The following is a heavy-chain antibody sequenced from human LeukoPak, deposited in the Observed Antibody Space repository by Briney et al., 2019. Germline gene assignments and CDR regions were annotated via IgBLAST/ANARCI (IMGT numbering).Heavy chain of an antibody. Sequence: SETLSLTCTVSGGSISSGDYYWSWIRQPPGKGLPWIGYIYYSGSTYYNPSLKSRVTISVDTSKNQFSLKLSSVTAADTAVYYCARADCSSTSCYKRYADYYYGMDVWGQGTTVTVSS. D-gene: IGHD2-2*02. J-gene: IGHJ6*02. CDR3: ARADCSSTSCYKRYADYYYGMDV. CDR2: IYYSGST. V-gene: IGHV4-30-4*01. CDR1: GGSISSGDYY.